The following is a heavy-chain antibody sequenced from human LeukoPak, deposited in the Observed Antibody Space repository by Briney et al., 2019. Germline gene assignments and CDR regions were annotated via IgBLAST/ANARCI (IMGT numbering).Heavy chain of an antibody. Sequence: PGGSLRLSCAASGFTFSNYGMHWVRQAPGKGLEWVSTISDSGSTYYADSVKGRFTISRDNAKNTVYLQMNSLRAEDTAVYFCAKTISGYCSRTSCLNWFDPWGQGTLVTVSS. CDR1: GFTFSNYG. CDR2: ISDSGST. J-gene: IGHJ5*02. CDR3: AKTISGYCSRTSCLNWFDP. D-gene: IGHD2-2*03. V-gene: IGHV3-23*01.